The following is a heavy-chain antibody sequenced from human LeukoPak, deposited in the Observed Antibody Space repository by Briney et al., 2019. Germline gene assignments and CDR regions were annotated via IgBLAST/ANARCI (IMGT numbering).Heavy chain of an antibody. CDR2: INPNSGGT. Sequence: ASVTVSCKASGYTFTCYYMHWVRQAPAQGLEWMGWINPNSGGTNYAQKFQGRVTMTRDTSISTAYMELSRLRSDDTAVYYCARGSAYSGYDSGDYWGQGTLVTVSS. CDR3: ARGSAYSGYDSGDY. J-gene: IGHJ4*02. D-gene: IGHD5-12*01. V-gene: IGHV1-2*02. CDR1: GYTFTCYY.